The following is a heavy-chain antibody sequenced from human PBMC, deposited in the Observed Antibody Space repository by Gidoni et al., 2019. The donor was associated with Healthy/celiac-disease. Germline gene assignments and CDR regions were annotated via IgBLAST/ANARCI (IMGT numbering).Heavy chain of an antibody. V-gene: IGHV4-34*01. CDR3: ARLSHIAAAGNWFDP. J-gene: IGHJ5*02. CDR1: GGSFSGYY. CDR2: INHSGRT. Sequence: QVQLQQWGAGLLKPSETLSLTCAVYGGSFSGYYWSWIRQPPGKGLEWIGEINHSGRTNYNPSLKSRVTISVDTSKNQFSLKLSSVTAADTAVYYCARLSHIAAAGNWFDPWGQGTLVTVSS. D-gene: IGHD6-13*01.